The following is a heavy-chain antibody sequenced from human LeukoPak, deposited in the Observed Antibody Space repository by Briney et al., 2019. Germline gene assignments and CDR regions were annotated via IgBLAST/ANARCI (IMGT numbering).Heavy chain of an antibody. Sequence: SETLSLTCTVSGGSISSSSYYWGWIRQPPGKGLEWIGSIYYSGSTYYNPSLRGRFTISVDTSKNQFSLKLSSVTAADTAVYYCARHAVYSPHQNFDYWGQGTLVTVSS. V-gene: IGHV4-39*01. D-gene: IGHD4-11*01. CDR1: GGSISSSSYY. J-gene: IGHJ4*02. CDR2: IYYSGST. CDR3: ARHAVYSPHQNFDY.